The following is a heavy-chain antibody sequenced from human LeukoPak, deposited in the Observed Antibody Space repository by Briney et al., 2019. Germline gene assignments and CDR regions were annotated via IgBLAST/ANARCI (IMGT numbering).Heavy chain of an antibody. CDR1: GGSISSGGYS. D-gene: IGHD4-17*01. V-gene: IGHV4-30-2*01. Sequence: PSQTLSLTCAVSGGSISSGGYSWSWIRQPPGKGLEWIGYIYHSGSTYYNPSLKSRVTISVDRSKNQFSLKLTSVTAADTAVYYCARRLRQNLFDPWGQGTLVTVSS. J-gene: IGHJ5*02. CDR3: ARRLRQNLFDP. CDR2: IYHSGST.